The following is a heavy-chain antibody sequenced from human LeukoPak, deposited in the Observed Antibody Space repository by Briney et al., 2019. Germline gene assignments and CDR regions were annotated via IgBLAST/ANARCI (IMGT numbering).Heavy chain of an antibody. D-gene: IGHD2-2*01. J-gene: IGHJ6*02. CDR1: GGSFSGYY. CDR3: ARARYCSSTSCYRRGMDV. Sequence: SETLSLTCAVYGGSFSGYYWSWIRQPPGKELEWIGEINHSGSTNYNPSLKSRVTISVDTSKNQFSLKLSSVTAADTAVYYCARARYCSSTSCYRRGMDVWGQGTTVTVSS. V-gene: IGHV4-34*01. CDR2: INHSGST.